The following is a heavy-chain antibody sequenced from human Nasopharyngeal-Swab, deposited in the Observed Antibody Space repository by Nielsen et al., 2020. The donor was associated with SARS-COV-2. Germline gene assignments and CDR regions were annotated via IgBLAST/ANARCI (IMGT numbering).Heavy chain of an antibody. Sequence: GSLKISCAASGFTLSNYAMNWVRLAPGKGLEWVSAISGGDDTTYYADSVKGRFTISRDASKNTLFLQMNSLRTEDTAVYYCAKDSVVIPAAWFDPWGQGTLVTVSS. D-gene: IGHD2-2*01. CDR2: ISGGDDTT. CDR1: GFTLSNYA. V-gene: IGHV3-23*01. CDR3: AKDSVVIPAAWFDP. J-gene: IGHJ5*02.